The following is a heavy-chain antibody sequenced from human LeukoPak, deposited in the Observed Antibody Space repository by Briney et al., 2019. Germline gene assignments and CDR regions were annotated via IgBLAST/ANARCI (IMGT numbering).Heavy chain of an antibody. CDR2: ISYDGSNK. V-gene: IGHV3-30-3*01. J-gene: IGHJ4*02. D-gene: IGHD1-26*01. Sequence: GRSLRLSCAASGFTFRSNAMHWARQAPGKGLEWVAAISYDGSNKYYADSVKGRFTISRDNSKNTLSLQMSSLRAEDTAVYYCARDDIGNYYKGFDYWGQGTLVTVSS. CDR1: GFTFRSNA. CDR3: ARDDIGNYYKGFDY.